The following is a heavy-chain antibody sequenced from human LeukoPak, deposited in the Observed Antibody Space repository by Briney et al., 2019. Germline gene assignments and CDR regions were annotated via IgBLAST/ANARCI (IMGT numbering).Heavy chain of an antibody. Sequence: SLRLSCAASGFTFSSYAMHWVRQAPGKGLEWVAVISYDGSNKYYADSVKGRFTISRDNSKNTLYLQMNSLRAEDTAVYYCARDREYYYDSSGYYALDYWGQGTLVTVSS. V-gene: IGHV3-30-3*01. D-gene: IGHD3-22*01. CDR2: ISYDGSNK. J-gene: IGHJ4*02. CDR1: GFTFSSYA. CDR3: ARDREYYYDSSGYYALDY.